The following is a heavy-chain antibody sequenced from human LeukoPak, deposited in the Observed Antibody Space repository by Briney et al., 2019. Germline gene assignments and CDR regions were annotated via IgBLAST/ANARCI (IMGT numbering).Heavy chain of an antibody. CDR1: GFTFSNER. Sequence: GGTLRLSCAASGFTFSNERMHWVRQAPGKGLLCVSYINNDGSDPTYADSVKGRFTNSRNHDKRTLYLLMNTPTAEDAGVYFCAKSDPRLPYWGQGTLVTVSP. J-gene: IGHJ4*02. CDR3: AKSDPRLPY. CDR2: INNDGSDP. V-gene: IGHV3-74*01.